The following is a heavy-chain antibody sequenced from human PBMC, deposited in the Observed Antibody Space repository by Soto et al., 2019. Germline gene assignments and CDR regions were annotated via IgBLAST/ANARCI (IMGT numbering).Heavy chain of an antibody. CDR3: VKDDGGSPSTPPL. V-gene: IGHV3-23*01. Sequence: EVQLLESGGGLVQPGGSLRLSCAASGITISNYPMSWVRQAPGKGLDWVSGISGSGDRTYYADSAKGRFTISKDISKNSLSLQLGSLGVDDTAVYFCVKDDGGSPSTPPLWGQGTLVTVSS. D-gene: IGHD2-15*01. J-gene: IGHJ4*02. CDR2: ISGSGDRT. CDR1: GITISNYP.